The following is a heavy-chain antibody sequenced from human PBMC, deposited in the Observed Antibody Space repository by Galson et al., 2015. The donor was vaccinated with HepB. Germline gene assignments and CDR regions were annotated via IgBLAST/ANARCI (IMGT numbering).Heavy chain of an antibody. J-gene: IGHJ4*02. CDR3: APLGTGY. D-gene: IGHD7-27*01. Sequence: SLRLSCAASGFSIRSHYMNWVRQAPGKGLEWVSLIHGGNNKYYADSVKGRFTLPRDDSSHTLYLQMNSLRAKDTAVYYCAPLGTGYWGQGTLVTVSS. CDR2: IHGGNNK. CDR1: GFSIRSHY. V-gene: IGHV3-53*01.